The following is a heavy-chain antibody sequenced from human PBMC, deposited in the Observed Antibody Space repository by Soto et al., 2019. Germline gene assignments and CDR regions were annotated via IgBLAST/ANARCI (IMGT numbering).Heavy chain of an antibody. D-gene: IGHD6-19*01. Sequence: GESLKISCKGSEYTFTSYWINWVRQMPGKGLEWMGRIDPYDSYTNYSPSFQGHVSISVDKSISTAYLQWSSLKAYDTAIYYCAGQWLVRGDHEGTRDHNAMDVWGQGTTVTVSS. CDR3: AGQWLVRGDHEGTRDHNAMDV. J-gene: IGHJ6*02. CDR2: IDPYDSYT. CDR1: EYTFTSYW. V-gene: IGHV5-10-1*01.